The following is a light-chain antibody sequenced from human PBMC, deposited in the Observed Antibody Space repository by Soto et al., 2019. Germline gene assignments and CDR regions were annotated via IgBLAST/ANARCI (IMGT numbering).Light chain of an antibody. CDR1: QSVGTN. CDR3: QEYDNWRPWT. J-gene: IGKJ1*01. CDR2: GAS. V-gene: IGKV3-15*01. Sequence: EVVVTESPATLSVSPGERADLCCRASQSVGTNLAWYQQRPGQATRLIIYGASTRASGIPARFSGSGSGTGFTLTITSLQSEDFAVYYCQEYDNWRPWTFGQGTKVDIK.